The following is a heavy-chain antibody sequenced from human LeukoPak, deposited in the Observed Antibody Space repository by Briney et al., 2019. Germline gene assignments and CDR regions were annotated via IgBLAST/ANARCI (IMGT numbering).Heavy chain of an antibody. V-gene: IGHV3-30*18. CDR3: TKLTGDNNQPFDY. CDR1: GFTFSSYG. J-gene: IGHJ4*02. Sequence: WGSLRLSCAASGFTFSSYGMHWVRQAPGKGLEWVAVISYDGSNKYYADSVKGRFIISRDNSKNTLYLQMNSLRAEDTAVYYCTKLTGDNNQPFDYWGQGTL. CDR2: ISYDGSNK. D-gene: IGHD7-27*01.